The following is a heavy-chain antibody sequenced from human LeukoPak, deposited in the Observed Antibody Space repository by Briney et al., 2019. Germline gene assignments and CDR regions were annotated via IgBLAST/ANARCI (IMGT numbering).Heavy chain of an antibody. CDR3: AKEKVTMVRGVIKSYYFDY. CDR2: ISGSGGST. D-gene: IGHD3-10*01. CDR1: GFTFSSYA. J-gene: IGHJ4*02. V-gene: IGHV3-23*01. Sequence: PGGSLRLSCAASGFTFSSYAMSWVRQAPGKGLEWVSAISGSGGSTYYADSVKGRFTISRDNSKNTLYLQMNSLRAEDTAVYYCAKEKVTMVRGVIKSYYFDYWGQGTLVTVPS.